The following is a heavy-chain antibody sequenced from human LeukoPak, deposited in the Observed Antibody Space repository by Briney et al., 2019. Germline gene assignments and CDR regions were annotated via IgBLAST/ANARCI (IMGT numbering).Heavy chain of an antibody. CDR2: ISSSGGTM. D-gene: IGHD1-26*01. V-gene: IGHV3-11*01. CDR3: ARDADQRELGGSWVT. J-gene: IGHJ5*02. CDR1: EFTFSDYY. Sequence: GGSLRLSCAASEFTFSDYYMSWIRQAPGKGLEWVSYISSSGGTMDYADSVKGRFTISRDNAKNSLYLQMNSLRAEDTAVYYCARDADQRELGGSWVTWGQGTLVTVSS.